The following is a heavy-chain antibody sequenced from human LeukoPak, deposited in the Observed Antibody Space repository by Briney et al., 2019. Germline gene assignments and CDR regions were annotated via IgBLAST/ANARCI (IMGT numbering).Heavy chain of an antibody. J-gene: IGHJ3*02. CDR1: GFTFSDYK. Sequence: GGSVRLSRAASGFTFSDYKMIWARQAPGKALEWVSSISSTSRFMFYPDSLRGRLTIFRDNAQNSLYLQMNSLRVEDTATYYCATIAATGLRDAFDIWGQGTMVTVSS. CDR2: ISSTSRFM. V-gene: IGHV3-21*01. CDR3: ATIAATGLRDAFDI. D-gene: IGHD6-13*01.